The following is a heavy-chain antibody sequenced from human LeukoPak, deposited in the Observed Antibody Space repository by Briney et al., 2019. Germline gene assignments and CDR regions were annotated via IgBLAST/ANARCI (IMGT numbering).Heavy chain of an antibody. D-gene: IGHD1-26*01. Sequence: PGGSLRLSCAASGFTFSSYGMHWVRQAPGKGLEWVAFIRYDGSNKYYADSVKGRFTISRDYSKNTLYLQMNSLRAEDTAVYYCAKDQVVGATYYYYYMDVWGKGTTVTVSS. CDR1: GFTFSSYG. J-gene: IGHJ6*03. CDR3: AKDQVVGATYYYYYMDV. CDR2: IRYDGSNK. V-gene: IGHV3-30*02.